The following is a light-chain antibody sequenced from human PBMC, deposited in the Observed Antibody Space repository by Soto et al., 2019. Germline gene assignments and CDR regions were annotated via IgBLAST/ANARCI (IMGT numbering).Light chain of an antibody. Sequence: DIQMTQSPSTLSGPVGDRVTITCRASQGISSYLGWYQQKPGKAPKLLIYGASTLQSGVPSRFSGSGSGTDFTLTISSLQPEDFATYYCQQLNKYPSTFGGGTKVDIK. CDR2: GAS. V-gene: IGKV1-9*01. CDR3: QQLNKYPST. CDR1: QGISSY. J-gene: IGKJ4*01.